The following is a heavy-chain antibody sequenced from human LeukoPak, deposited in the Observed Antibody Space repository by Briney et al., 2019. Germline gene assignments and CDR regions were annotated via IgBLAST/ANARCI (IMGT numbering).Heavy chain of an antibody. CDR3: AAGATTFYYMDV. D-gene: IGHD1-26*01. V-gene: IGHV4-61*01. CDR1: GYSISRGYY. CDR2: IYYSGST. J-gene: IGHJ6*03. Sequence: PSETLSLTCSVSGYSISRGYYWVWIRQPPGKGLEWIGYIYYSGSTNYNPSLKSRVTISVDTSKNQLSLKLSSVTAADTAVYNCAAGATTFYYMDVWGKGTTVTVSS.